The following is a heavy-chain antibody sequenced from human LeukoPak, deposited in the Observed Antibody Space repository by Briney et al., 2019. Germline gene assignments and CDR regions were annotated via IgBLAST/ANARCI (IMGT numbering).Heavy chain of an antibody. D-gene: IGHD3-22*01. Sequence: GGSLRLSCAACGSTLSSYAMICVPQAPGKGLEWVSTVTTSGVSTYYTDSVKGRFTISRDNSKNTLYLQMNSLRAEEKAVYYCAKVVPRHYESSGFDYWGQGTLVTVSS. V-gene: IGHV3-23*01. CDR2: VTTSGVST. J-gene: IGHJ4*02. CDR1: GSTLSSYA. CDR3: AKVVPRHYESSGFDY.